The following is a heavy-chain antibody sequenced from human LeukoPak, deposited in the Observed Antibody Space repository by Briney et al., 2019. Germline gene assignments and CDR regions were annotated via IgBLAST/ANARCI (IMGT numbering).Heavy chain of an antibody. D-gene: IGHD2-15*01. CDR2: ISYDGSNK. CDR3: ARQRPHCSGGSCYSGYFDY. V-gene: IGHV3-30*04. CDR1: GFTFSSYA. J-gene: IGHJ4*02. Sequence: XSLRLSCAASGFTFSSYAMHWVRQAPGKGLEWVAVISYDGSNKYYADSVKGRFTISRDNSKNTLYLQMNSLRAEDTAVYYCARQRPHCSGGSCYSGYFDYWGQGTLVTVSS.